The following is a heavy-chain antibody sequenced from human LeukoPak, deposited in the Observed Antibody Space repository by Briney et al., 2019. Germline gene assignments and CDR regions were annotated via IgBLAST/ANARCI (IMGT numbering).Heavy chain of an antibody. CDR1: GFTFNIYT. D-gene: IGHD2-2*01. CDR2: ISSTSSNI. Sequence: GGSPRLSCAASGFTFNIYTMNWVRQSPGKGLEWASSISSTSSNIYYADSVKGRFTISRDNAKNSLYLQMNSLRAEDTAVYYCARVAGYCDSTSNCYSDYWGQGTLVTVSS. V-gene: IGHV3-21*01. J-gene: IGHJ4*02. CDR3: ARVAGYCDSTSNCYSDY.